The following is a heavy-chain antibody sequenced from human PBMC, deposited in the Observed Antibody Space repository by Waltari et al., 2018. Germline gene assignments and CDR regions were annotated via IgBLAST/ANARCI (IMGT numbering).Heavy chain of an antibody. CDR2: IYTSGRT. CDR3: ARDLVGGSWSSGGMDV. CDR1: GGSISSGSYY. D-gene: IGHD6-13*01. Sequence: QVQLQESGPGLVKPSQTLSLTCTVSGGSISSGSYYWSWIRQPAGKGLEWIGYIYTSGRTNYNPSLKSRVTISVDTSKNQFSLKLSSVTAADTAVYYCARDLVGGSWSSGGMDVWGQGTTVTVSS. V-gene: IGHV4-61*09. J-gene: IGHJ6*02.